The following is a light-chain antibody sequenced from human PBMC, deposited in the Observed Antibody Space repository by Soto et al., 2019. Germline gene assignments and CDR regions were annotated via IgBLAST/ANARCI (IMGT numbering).Light chain of an antibody. CDR2: DVS. J-gene: IGLJ2*01. CDR1: SSDVGGYNY. CDR3: SSYTSSSTLVV. V-gene: IGLV2-14*01. Sequence: QSVLTQPASVSGSPGQSITISCTGTSSDVGGYNYVSWYQQHPGKAPKLMIYDVSNRPSGVSNRFSGSKSGNTASLTISGLQAEDEADYYCSSYTSSSTLVVFGGGTKLIFL.